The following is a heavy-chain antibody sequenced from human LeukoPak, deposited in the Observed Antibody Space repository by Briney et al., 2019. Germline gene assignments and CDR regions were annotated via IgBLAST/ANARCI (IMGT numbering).Heavy chain of an antibody. V-gene: IGHV1-46*01. J-gene: IGHJ4*02. CDR2: INPTGGST. CDR3: ARTAARRFDY. CDR1: GYTFPSYF. Sequence: GASVKVSCKASGYTFPSYFMHWVRQAPGQGLEWMGIINPTGGSTTYAQKFQGRVTITRDTSTSTVYMELSSLRSDYTAVYYCARTAARRFDYWGQGTLVTVSS. D-gene: IGHD6-6*01.